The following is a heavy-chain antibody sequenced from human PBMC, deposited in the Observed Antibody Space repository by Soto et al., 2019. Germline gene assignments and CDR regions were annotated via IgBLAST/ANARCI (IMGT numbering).Heavy chain of an antibody. J-gene: IGHJ6*02. CDR2: ISYDGSNK. Sequence: HPGGSLRLSCAASGFTFSSYAMHWVRQAPGKGLEWVAVISYDGSNKYYADSVKGRFTISRDNSKNTLYLQMNSLRAEDTAVYYCARDGTRITIFGVVIPVRMDVWGQGTTVTVSS. V-gene: IGHV3-30-3*01. CDR1: GFTFSSYA. CDR3: ARDGTRITIFGVVIPVRMDV. D-gene: IGHD3-3*01.